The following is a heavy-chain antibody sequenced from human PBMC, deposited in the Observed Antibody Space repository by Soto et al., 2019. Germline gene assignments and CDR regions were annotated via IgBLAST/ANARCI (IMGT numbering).Heavy chain of an antibody. D-gene: IGHD2-2*01. CDR1: GGSMSRHF. Sequence: SETLSLTCTVSGGSMSRHFWSWIRQPPGKRLEWVGFIFHSGSPSYNPSLKSRVTISVDTSKNQFSLRLTSVTAADTAVYYCARYSSDSCHPAYCFDYWGQGALVTV. V-gene: IGHV4-59*11. J-gene: IGHJ4*02. CDR2: IFHSGSP. CDR3: ARYSSDSCHPAYCFDY.